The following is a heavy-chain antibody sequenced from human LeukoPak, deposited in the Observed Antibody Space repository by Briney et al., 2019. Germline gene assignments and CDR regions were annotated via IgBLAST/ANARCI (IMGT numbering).Heavy chain of an antibody. V-gene: IGHV3-74*01. CDR1: GFTFSSYW. J-gene: IGHJ4*02. D-gene: IGHD3-22*01. Sequence: GGSLRLSCAASGFTFSSYWMYWVRQAPGKGLVWVSRINSDGSSTSYADSVKGRFTISRDNAKNTLYLQMNSLRAEDTAVYYCARRRTYYYDSSGYVDYWGQGTLVTVSS. CDR2: INSDGSST. CDR3: ARRRTYYYDSSGYVDY.